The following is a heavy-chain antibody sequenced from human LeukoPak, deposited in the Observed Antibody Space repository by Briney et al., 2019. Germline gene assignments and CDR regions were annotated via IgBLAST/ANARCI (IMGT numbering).Heavy chain of an antibody. CDR1: GGSISSSSYY. CDR3: ARQGYYYYYMAV. V-gene: IGHV4-39*01. J-gene: IGHJ6*03. CDR2: IYYSGST. Sequence: SETLSLTCTVSGGSISSSSYYWGWIRQPPGKGLEWIGRIYYSGSTYYNPSLKSRVTISVDTSKNQFSLKLSSVTAADTAVYYCARQGYYYYYMAVWGKGTTVTVSS.